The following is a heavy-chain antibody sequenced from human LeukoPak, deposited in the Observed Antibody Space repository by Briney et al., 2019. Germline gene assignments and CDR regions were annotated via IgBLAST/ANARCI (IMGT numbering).Heavy chain of an antibody. J-gene: IGHJ1*01. CDR2: ISGSGVTT. CDR3: AKKVVVGATSPYSDFQD. Sequence: KSGGSLRLSCVASGFTFSSYAMSWVRQAPGKGLEWVSAISGSGVTTHYAGSVKGRFSISRDNSKNTLYLQMNSLRAEDTALYHCAKKVVVGATSPYSDFQDWGQGTLVTVSS. CDR1: GFTFSSYA. D-gene: IGHD1-26*01. V-gene: IGHV3-23*01.